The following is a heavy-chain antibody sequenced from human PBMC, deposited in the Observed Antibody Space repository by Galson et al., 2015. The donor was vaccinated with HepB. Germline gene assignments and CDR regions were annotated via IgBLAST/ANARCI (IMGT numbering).Heavy chain of an antibody. Sequence: LTCAVSGDSISTGGYYWNWIRRPPGKDLEWIGFISYNGITRYNPSLQSPVTISLDTSNNQFSLNLASVTAADTAVYYCASLTGYGTSPKLHALEIWGRGTMVTVSS. D-gene: IGHD4-17*01. V-gene: IGHV4-30-4*08. CDR2: ISYNGIT. CDR3: ASLTGYGTSPKLHALEI. J-gene: IGHJ3*02. CDR1: GDSISTGGYY.